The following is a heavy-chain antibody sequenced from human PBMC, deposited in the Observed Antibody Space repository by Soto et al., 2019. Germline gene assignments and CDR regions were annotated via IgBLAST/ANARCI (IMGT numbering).Heavy chain of an antibody. V-gene: IGHV3-23*01. J-gene: IGHJ4*02. CDR1: GFAFSSYA. CDR2: ISGSGGST. Sequence: GGSLRLSCAASGFAFSSYAMSWVRQAPGKGLEWVSAISGSGGSTYYADSVKGRFTISRDNSKNTLYLQMNSLRAEDTAVYYCAKDARITMVRGVTYFDYWGQGTLVTVSS. D-gene: IGHD3-10*01. CDR3: AKDARITMVRGVTYFDY.